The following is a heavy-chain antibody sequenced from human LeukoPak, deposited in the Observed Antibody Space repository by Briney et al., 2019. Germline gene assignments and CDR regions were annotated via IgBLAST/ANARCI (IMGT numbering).Heavy chain of an antibody. CDR3: ARVVGYQYYFDF. Sequence: GGSLRLSCAASGFTFSSYWMSWVRQAPGKGLEWVANVKQDGSEKYYVDSMKGRFTISRDNAKNSLYLQMNSLRAEDTAVYYCARVVGYQYYFDFWGQGTLVTVSS. V-gene: IGHV3-7*01. J-gene: IGHJ4*02. D-gene: IGHD5-18*01. CDR1: GFTFSSYW. CDR2: VKQDGSEK.